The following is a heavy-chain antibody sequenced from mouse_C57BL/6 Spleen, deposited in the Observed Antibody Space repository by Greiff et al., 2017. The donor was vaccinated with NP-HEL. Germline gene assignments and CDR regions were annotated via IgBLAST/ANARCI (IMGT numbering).Heavy chain of an antibody. CDR3: TLGYYGSSPYYFDY. J-gene: IGHJ2*01. Sequence: QVQLQQPGAELVRPGSSVKLSCKASGYTFTSYWMDWVKQRPGQGLEWIGNIYPSDSETHYNQKFKDKATLTVDKSSSTAYMQLSSLTSEDSAVYYCTLGYYGSSPYYFDYWGQGTTLTVSS. D-gene: IGHD1-1*01. CDR1: GYTFTSYW. V-gene: IGHV1-61*01. CDR2: IYPSDSET.